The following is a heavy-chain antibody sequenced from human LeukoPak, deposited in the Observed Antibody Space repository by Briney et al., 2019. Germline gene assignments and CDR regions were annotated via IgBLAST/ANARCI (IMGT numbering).Heavy chain of an antibody. J-gene: IGHJ4*02. CDR3: ASGAGYYTGYYFDY. D-gene: IGHD3/OR15-3a*01. CDR2: IRYDGSNK. Sequence: GGSLRLSCAASGFTFSSYGMHWVRQAPGKGLEWVAFIRYDGSNKYYADSMKGRFTISRDNSKNTLYLQMNSLRAEDTAVYYCASGAGYYTGYYFDYWGQGTLVTASS. CDR1: GFTFSSYG. V-gene: IGHV3-30*02.